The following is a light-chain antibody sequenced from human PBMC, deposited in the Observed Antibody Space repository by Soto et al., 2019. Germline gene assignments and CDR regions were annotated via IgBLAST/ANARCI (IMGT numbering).Light chain of an antibody. CDR3: QQLNRYPIT. V-gene: IGKV1-9*01. CDR1: QGISSD. Sequence: DIQLTQSPSFLSASVGDRVTITCRASQGISSDLAWYQQKPGKAPNLLIYGASNLQTGVPTRFSGSGSGTEFTLTISSLQPEDFATYYCQQLNRYPITFGQGTRLEIK. J-gene: IGKJ5*01. CDR2: GAS.